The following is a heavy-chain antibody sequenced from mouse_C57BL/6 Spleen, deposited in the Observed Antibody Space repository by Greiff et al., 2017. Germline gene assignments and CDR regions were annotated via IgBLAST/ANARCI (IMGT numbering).Heavy chain of an antibody. D-gene: IGHD1-1*01. CDR2: INPNNGGT. CDR1: GYTFTDYN. Sequence: EVKLQQSGPELVKPGASVKMSCKASGYTFTDYNMHWVKQSHGKSLEWIGYINPNNGGTSYNQKFKGKATLTVNKSSSTAYMELRSLTSEDSAVYYCARGGYYGSSYWYFDVWGTGTTVTVSS. V-gene: IGHV1-22*01. CDR3: ARGGYYGSSYWYFDV. J-gene: IGHJ1*03.